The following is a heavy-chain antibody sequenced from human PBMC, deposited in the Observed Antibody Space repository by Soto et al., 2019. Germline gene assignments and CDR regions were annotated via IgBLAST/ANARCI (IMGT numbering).Heavy chain of an antibody. Sequence: GGSLRLSCAASGFIFNGYSMNWVRQAPGKGLEWVSYISGSSSTIYYADSVKGRFTISRDNAKNSLNLQMNSLRAEDTAVYYCARDPYFGAIDYWGQGTLVTVSS. J-gene: IGHJ4*02. V-gene: IGHV3-48*01. D-gene: IGHD3-16*01. CDR1: GFIFNGYS. CDR2: ISGSSSTI. CDR3: ARDPYFGAIDY.